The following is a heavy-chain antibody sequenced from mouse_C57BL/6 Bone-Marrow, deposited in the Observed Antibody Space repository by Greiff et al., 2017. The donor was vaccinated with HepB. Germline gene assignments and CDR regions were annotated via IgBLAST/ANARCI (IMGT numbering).Heavy chain of an antibody. CDR2: IHPSDSDT. CDR3: AIGRLRLSWFAY. CDR1: GYTFTSYW. Sequence: QVQLKQPGAELVKPGASVKVSCKASGYTFTSYWMHWVKQRPGQGLEWIGRIHPSDSDTNYNQKFKGKATLTVDKSSSTAYMQLSSLTSEDSAVYYCAIGRLRLSWFAYWGQGTLVTVSA. J-gene: IGHJ3*01. V-gene: IGHV1-74*01. D-gene: IGHD2-4*01.